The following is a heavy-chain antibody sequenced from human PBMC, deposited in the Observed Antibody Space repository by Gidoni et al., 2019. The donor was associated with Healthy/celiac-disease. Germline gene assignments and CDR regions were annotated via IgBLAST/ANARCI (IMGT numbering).Heavy chain of an antibody. D-gene: IGHD6-19*01. CDR1: GFTFSSDG. J-gene: IGHJ4*02. CDR2: IWYDGSNK. CDR3: ARDSPYSSGWYGGYDY. Sequence: QVPLVESGGGVVQPGRSLILSCAASGFTFSSDGMPWVRQAPGKGLEWVAVIWYDGSNKYYADSVEGRFTISRDNSKNTLYLQMNSLRAEDTAVYYCARDSPYSSGWYGGYDYWGQGTLVTVSS. V-gene: IGHV3-33*01.